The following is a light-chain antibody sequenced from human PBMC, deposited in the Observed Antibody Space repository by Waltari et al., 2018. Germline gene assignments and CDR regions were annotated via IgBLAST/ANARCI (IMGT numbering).Light chain of an antibody. CDR2: DVT. CDR1: SSDVGAYTY. CDR3: SSYTTDSVVI. Sequence: QSALSQPASVSGSPGQSITISCTGTSSDVGAYTYVSWYQQHPGRAPKLIIYDVTKRPSGVSSRLSGSRSGNTASLTISGLQAEDEADYYCSSYTTDSVVIFGGGTEVTVL. V-gene: IGLV2-14*03. J-gene: IGLJ2*01.